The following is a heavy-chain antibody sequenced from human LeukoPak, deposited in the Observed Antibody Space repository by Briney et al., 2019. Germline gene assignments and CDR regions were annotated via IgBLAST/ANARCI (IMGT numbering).Heavy chain of an antibody. V-gene: IGHV3-74*03. Sequence: GGSLRLSCATSGFTFNIYWMQWVRQVPGKGLVWVSRIDSNGGGATYADSVKGRFTTSRDNGNNTMYLQMNSLRDEDTAVYYCARRDAHDYWGQGTLVTVSS. CDR2: IDSNGGGA. D-gene: IGHD2-2*01. CDR1: GFTFNIYW. CDR3: ARRDAHDY. J-gene: IGHJ4*02.